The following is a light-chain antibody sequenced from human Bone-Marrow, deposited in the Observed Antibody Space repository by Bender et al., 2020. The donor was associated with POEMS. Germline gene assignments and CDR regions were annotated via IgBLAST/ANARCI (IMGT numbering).Light chain of an antibody. Sequence: QSALTQPASVSGSPGQSITISCTGASSDVGAYNLVSWYQQHPGKAPKLLIYVNRNRPSGVPDRFSGSKSGTSASLAITGLQAEDEAEYYCQSYDSRLGGSRVFGGGTKLTVL. J-gene: IGLJ3*02. CDR3: QSYDSRLGGSRV. CDR2: VNR. CDR1: SSDVGAYNL. V-gene: IGLV2-14*02.